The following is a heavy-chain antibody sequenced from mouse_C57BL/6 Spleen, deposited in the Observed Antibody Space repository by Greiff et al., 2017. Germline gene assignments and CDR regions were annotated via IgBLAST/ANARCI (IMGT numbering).Heavy chain of an antibody. CDR2: IDTNSGGT. V-gene: IGHV1-72*01. D-gene: IGHD2-1*01. J-gene: IGHJ1*03. CDR3: AREGGKDWYFDV. CDR1: GYTFTSYW. Sequence: VQLQQSGAELVKPGASVKLSCKASGYTFTSYWMHWVRQRPGRGLEWIGRIDTNSGGTKYNEKFKSKDTLTVYKPSSTAYMQLSSLTAEDSAVYYCAREGGKDWYFDVWGTGTTVTVAS.